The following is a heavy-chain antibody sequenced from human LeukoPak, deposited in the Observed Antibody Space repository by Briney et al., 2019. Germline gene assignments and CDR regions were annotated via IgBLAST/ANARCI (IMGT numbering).Heavy chain of an antibody. CDR3: ARGLGAMVGNFDY. CDR1: GGSFSDYY. Sequence: SETLSLTCAVYGGSFSDYYWSWIRQPPGKGLEWIGEISHSGSTNYNPSLKSRVTLSVDVSKNQFSLRLSSVTAADTAVYFCARGLGAMVGNFDYWGQGTLVTVSS. J-gene: IGHJ4*02. V-gene: IGHV4-34*01. CDR2: ISHSGST. D-gene: IGHD1-26*01.